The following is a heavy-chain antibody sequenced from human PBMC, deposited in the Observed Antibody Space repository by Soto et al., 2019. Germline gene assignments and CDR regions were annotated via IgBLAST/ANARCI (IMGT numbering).Heavy chain of an antibody. V-gene: IGHV1-2*02. CDR3: ARGNRQHFLVCECIDT. Sequence: ASVKVSCKASGYTFTGYYMHWVRQAPGQGLEWMGWTNPNSGGTKYAQKFQGRVTMTRDTSISPAYVELSSLRSDDTDLYYCARGNRQHFLVCECIDTWGQGTMVTVSS. J-gene: IGHJ5*01. CDR2: TNPNSGGT. CDR1: GYTFTGYY. D-gene: IGHD3-3*02.